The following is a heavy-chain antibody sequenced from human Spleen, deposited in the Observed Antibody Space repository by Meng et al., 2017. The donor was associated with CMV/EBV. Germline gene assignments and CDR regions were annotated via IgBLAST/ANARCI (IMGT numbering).Heavy chain of an antibody. CDR2: ISYDGTNK. J-gene: IGHJ3*02. Sequence: GGSLRLSCAASGFTFSSTWMGWVRQAPGKGLEWVALISYDGTNKKYADSVKGRFTISRDNSKKTLYLQMNSLRAEDTAVYYCPRDIEKIAADAFDIWGQGSMVTVSS. CDR3: PRDIEKIAADAFDI. CDR1: GFTFSSTW. D-gene: IGHD6-13*01. V-gene: IGHV3-30-3*01.